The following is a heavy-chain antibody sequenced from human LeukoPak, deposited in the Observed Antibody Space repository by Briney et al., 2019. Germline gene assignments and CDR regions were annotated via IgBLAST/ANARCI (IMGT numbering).Heavy chain of an antibody. J-gene: IGHJ1*01. CDR1: DYSFTNYG. CDR2: ISAYNGNT. CDR3: ARWATTRDESFQH. Sequence: ASVKVSCKASDYSFTNYGVSWVRQAPGQGLEWMGGISAYNGNTLYARKVQGRVTMTTDTPTSTAYMELRSLRPDDTAVYYCARWATTRDESFQHWGPETLVTVAS. D-gene: IGHD2-15*01. V-gene: IGHV1-18*01.